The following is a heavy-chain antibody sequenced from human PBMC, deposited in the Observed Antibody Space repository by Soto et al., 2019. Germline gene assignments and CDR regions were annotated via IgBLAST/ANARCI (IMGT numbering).Heavy chain of an antibody. D-gene: IGHD2-15*01. J-gene: IGHJ6*02. CDR3: AREIAVAASASTLTKYYYYGMDV. V-gene: IGHV3-33*01. CDR2: IWYDGSNK. Sequence: PGGSLRLSCAASGFTFSSYGMHWVRQAPGKGLEWVAVIWYDGSNKYYADSVKGRFTISRDNSKNTLYLQMNSLRAEDTAVYYCAREIAVAASASTLTKYYYYGMDVWGQGTTVTVSS. CDR1: GFTFSSYG.